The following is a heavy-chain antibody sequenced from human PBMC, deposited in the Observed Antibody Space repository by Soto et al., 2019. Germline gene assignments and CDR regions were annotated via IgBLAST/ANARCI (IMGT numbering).Heavy chain of an antibody. J-gene: IGHJ5*02. CDR3: ARMETFGSLNWFDP. CDR2: MNPGSGDT. V-gene: IGHV1-8*01. CDR1: GYSFTNNY. Sequence: ASVKVSCKASGYSFTNNYVSWVRQATGQGPEWMGWMNPGSGDTGYAQKFQGRVTMTRDISIATAYMELSSLRSDDTAIYYCARMETFGSLNWFDPWGQGTLVTVSS. D-gene: IGHD3-16*01.